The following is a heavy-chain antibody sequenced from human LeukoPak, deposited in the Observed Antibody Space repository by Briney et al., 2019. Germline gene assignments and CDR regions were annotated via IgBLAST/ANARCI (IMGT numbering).Heavy chain of an antibody. Sequence: GGSLRLSCAASGFTFSSYSMNWVRQAPGKGLEWVSSISSSSSYIYYADSVKGRFTISRDNAKNSLYLQMNSLRAEDTAVYYCARQGYYSSTSCLYYFDYWGQGTLVTVSS. CDR1: GFTFSSYS. CDR3: ARQGYYSSTSCLYYFDY. J-gene: IGHJ4*02. CDR2: ISSSSSYI. V-gene: IGHV3-21*01. D-gene: IGHD2-2*01.